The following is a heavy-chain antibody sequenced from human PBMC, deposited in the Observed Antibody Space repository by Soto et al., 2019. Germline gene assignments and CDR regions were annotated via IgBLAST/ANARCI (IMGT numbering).Heavy chain of an antibody. CDR3: ARVWRRGNELDDFDY. CDR2: INPSGGST. Sequence: ASVKVSCKASGYTFTSYYMHWVRQAPGQGLEWMGIINPSGGSTSYAQKFQGRVTMTRDTSTSTVYMELSSLRSEDTAVYYCARVWRRGNELDDFDYWGQGTLVTVSS. J-gene: IGHJ4*02. CDR1: GYTFTSYY. V-gene: IGHV1-46*03. D-gene: IGHD5-12*01.